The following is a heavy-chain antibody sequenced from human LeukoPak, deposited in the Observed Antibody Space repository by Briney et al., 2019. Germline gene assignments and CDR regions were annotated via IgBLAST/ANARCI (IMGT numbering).Heavy chain of an antibody. Sequence: SVKVSCKASGGTFSSYAISWVRQAPGQGLEWMGGIILIFGTANYAQKFQGRVTITADESTSTAYMGLSSLRSEDTAVYYCARATRWYFDYWGQGTLVTVSS. V-gene: IGHV1-69*01. J-gene: IGHJ4*02. CDR1: GGTFSSYA. CDR2: IILIFGTA. D-gene: IGHD5-24*01. CDR3: ARATRWYFDY.